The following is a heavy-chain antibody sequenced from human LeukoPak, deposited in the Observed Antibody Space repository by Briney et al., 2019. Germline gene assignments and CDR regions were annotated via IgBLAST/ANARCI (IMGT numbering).Heavy chain of an antibody. V-gene: IGHV4-39*07. CDR3: ARIRYFDWLLGAFDI. D-gene: IGHD3-9*01. Sequence: SETLSLTCTVSGGSISSSSYYWGWIRQPPGKGLEWIGSIYYSGSTYYNPSLKSRVTISVDTSKNQFSLKLSSVTAADTAVYYCARIRYFDWLLGAFDIWGQGTMVTVSS. CDR2: IYYSGST. J-gene: IGHJ3*02. CDR1: GGSISSSSYY.